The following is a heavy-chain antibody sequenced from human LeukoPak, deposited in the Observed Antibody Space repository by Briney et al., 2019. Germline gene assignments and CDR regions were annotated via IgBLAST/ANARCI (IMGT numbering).Heavy chain of an antibody. CDR2: ISSSSSYI. D-gene: IGHD2-15*01. J-gene: IGHJ3*02. CDR1: GFTFSSYS. CDR3: ARIWPSVAAFDI. V-gene: IGHV3-21*04. Sequence: GGSLRLSCAASGFTFSSYSMNWVRQAPGKVLEWVSSISSSSSYIYYADSVKGRFTISRDNAKNSLHLQINSLRAEDTAVYYCARIWPSVAAFDIWGQGTMVTVSS.